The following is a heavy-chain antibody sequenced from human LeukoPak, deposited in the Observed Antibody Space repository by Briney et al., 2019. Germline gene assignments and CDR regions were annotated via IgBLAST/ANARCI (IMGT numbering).Heavy chain of an antibody. CDR3: ARINWNSLFDY. CDR1: GGSISSGSYY. D-gene: IGHD1-7*01. CDR2: IYTSGST. Sequence: PSQTLSLTCTVSGGSISSGSYYWSWIRQPAGKGLEWIGRIYTSGSTNYNPSLKSRVTISVDTSKNQFSLKLSSVTAADTAVYYCARINWNSLFDYWGQGTLVTVSS. J-gene: IGHJ4*02. V-gene: IGHV4-61*02.